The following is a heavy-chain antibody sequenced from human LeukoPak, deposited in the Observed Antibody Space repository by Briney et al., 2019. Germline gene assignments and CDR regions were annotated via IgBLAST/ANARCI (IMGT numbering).Heavy chain of an antibody. CDR3: ARNPYYYTSGSYYNSAFDI. CDR2: ITHSGTT. Sequence: SETLSLTCTVSGDSISNSRYYWDWIRQPPGKGLEWIGSITHSGTTYYNPSLRSRVTISVDTSKNHFPLKLSSVTAADTAVYYCARNPYYYTSGSYYNSAFDIWGQGTMVTVSS. D-gene: IGHD3-10*01. V-gene: IGHV4-39*02. CDR1: GDSISNSRYY. J-gene: IGHJ3*02.